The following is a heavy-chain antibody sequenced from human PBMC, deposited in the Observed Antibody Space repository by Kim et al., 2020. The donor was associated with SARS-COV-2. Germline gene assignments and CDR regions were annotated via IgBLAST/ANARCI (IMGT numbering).Heavy chain of an antibody. CDR3: ARSTYYYDSSGWSHVGAFDI. J-gene: IGHJ3*02. V-gene: IGHV4-31*03. Sequence: SETLSLTCTVSGGSISSGGYYWSWIRQHPGKGLEWIGYIYYSGSTYYNPSLKSRVTISVDTSKNQFSLKLSSVTAADTAVYYCARSTYYYDSSGWSHVGAFDIWGQGTMVTVSS. D-gene: IGHD3-22*01. CDR2: IYYSGST. CDR1: GGSISSGGYY.